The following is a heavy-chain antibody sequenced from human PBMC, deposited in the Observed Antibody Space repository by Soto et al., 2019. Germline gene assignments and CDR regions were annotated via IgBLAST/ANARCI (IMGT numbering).Heavy chain of an antibody. CDR1: GFTFNSYA. Sequence: GSLRLSCAASGFTFNSYAMTWVRQAPGKGLEWVSIISATGGGTYYADSVKGRFTISRDNAKNSLYLQMNSLRAEDTAVYYCAGMAWELAAVDYWGQGTLVTVSS. D-gene: IGHD1-26*01. V-gene: IGHV3-23*01. J-gene: IGHJ4*02. CDR2: ISATGGGT. CDR3: AGMAWELAAVDY.